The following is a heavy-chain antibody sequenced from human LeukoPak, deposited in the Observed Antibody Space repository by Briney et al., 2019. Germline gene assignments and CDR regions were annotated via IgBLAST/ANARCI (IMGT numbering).Heavy chain of an antibody. V-gene: IGHV3-30*02. Sequence: GGSLRLSCAASGFTFSSYGMHWVRQAPGKGLEWVAFIRYDGSNKYYADSVKGRFTISRDNSKNTLYLQMNSLRAEDTAVYYCAKGSAPPEVPFYYGMDVWGQGTTVTVSS. CDR3: AKGSAPPEVPFYYGMDV. CDR1: GFTFSSYG. CDR2: IRYDGSNK. J-gene: IGHJ6*02. D-gene: IGHD3-3*01.